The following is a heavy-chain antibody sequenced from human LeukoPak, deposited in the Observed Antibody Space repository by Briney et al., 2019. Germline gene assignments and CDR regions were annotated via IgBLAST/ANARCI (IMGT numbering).Heavy chain of an antibody. J-gene: IGHJ4*02. D-gene: IGHD2-2*01. Sequence: GASVKVSCKASGYTFTGYYMHWVLQAPGQGLEWMRRINPNSGGTNYAQKFQGRVTMTRDTSISTAYMELSRLRSDDTAVYYCASEGYCSSTSCYWGNYWGQGTLVTVSS. CDR3: ASEGYCSSTSCYWGNY. CDR1: GYTFTGYY. CDR2: INPNSGGT. V-gene: IGHV1-2*06.